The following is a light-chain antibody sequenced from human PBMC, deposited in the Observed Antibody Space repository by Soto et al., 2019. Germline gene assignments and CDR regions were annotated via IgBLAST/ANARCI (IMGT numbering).Light chain of an antibody. CDR1: SGHSNFA. Sequence: QPVLTQSPSASASLGASVKLTCTLSSGHSNFAIAWHQQQPEKGPRYLMKLNSVGSHIKGDGIPDRFSGSSSGAERYLTISSLQSEDEADYYCQTWGTGSVVFGGGTKLTVL. J-gene: IGLJ3*02. V-gene: IGLV4-69*01. CDR3: QTWGTGSVV. CDR2: LNSVGSH.